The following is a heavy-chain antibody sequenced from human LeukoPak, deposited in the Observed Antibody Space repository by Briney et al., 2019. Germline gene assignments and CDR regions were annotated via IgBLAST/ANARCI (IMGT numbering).Heavy chain of an antibody. CDR1: GFTFTDYW. CDR3: ARPRVYKIFDY. J-gene: IGHJ4*02. D-gene: IGHD5/OR15-5a*01. V-gene: IGHV3-7*01. CDR2: IKQDGSQR. Sequence: PGGSLRLSCAASGFTFTDYWMTWVRQAPGKGLEWVADIKQDGSQRLYVDSVKGRFTISRDNAQNSLFLQMNSLRPEDTAVYYCARPRVYKIFDYWGQGTLVTVSS.